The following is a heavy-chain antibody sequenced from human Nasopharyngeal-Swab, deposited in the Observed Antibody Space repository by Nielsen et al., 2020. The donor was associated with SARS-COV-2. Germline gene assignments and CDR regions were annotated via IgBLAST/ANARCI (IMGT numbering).Heavy chain of an antibody. V-gene: IGHV1-69*06. J-gene: IGHJ6*03. D-gene: IGHD6-13*01. Sequence: WVRHAPGQGLEWMGGIIPIFGTANYAQKFQGRVTITADKSTSTAYMELSSLRSEDTAVYYCARSGDSNYRRPPYYYYYMDVWGKGTTVTVSS. CDR3: ARSGDSNYRRPPYYYYYMDV. CDR2: IIPIFGTA.